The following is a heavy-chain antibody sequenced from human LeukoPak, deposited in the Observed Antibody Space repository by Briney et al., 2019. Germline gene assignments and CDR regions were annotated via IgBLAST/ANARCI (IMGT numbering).Heavy chain of an antibody. J-gene: IGHJ5*02. D-gene: IGHD5-18*01. CDR1: GFTLSSYE. V-gene: IGHV3-48*03. Sequence: PGGSLRLSCAASGFTLSSYEMNWVRQAPGKGLEWVSYISSSGSTIYYADSVKGRFTISRDNAKNSLYLQMNSLSAEDTAVYYCAVDTAMHPWGQGTLVTVSS. CDR3: AVDTAMHP. CDR2: ISSSGSTI.